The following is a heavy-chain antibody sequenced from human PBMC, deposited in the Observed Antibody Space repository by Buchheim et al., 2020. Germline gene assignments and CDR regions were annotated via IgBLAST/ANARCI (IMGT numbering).Heavy chain of an antibody. CDR1: GGSISSSNW. D-gene: IGHD5-12*01. J-gene: IGHJ6*02. CDR3: ARGYSGYDHYYYYGMDV. V-gene: IGHV4-4*02. CDR2: IYHSGST. Sequence: QVQLQESGPGLVKPSGTLSLTCAVSGGSISSSNWWSWVRQPPGEGLGWLGEIYHSGSTNYNTSLKSRVTISVDKSKNPFSLKLSSVTAADTAVYYCARGYSGYDHYYYYGMDVWGQGTT.